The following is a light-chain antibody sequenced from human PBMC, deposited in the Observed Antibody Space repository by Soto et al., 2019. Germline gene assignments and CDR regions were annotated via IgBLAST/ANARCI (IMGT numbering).Light chain of an antibody. CDR2: DNR. V-gene: IGLV1-40*01. J-gene: IGLJ1*01. Sequence: QSVLTQPPSVSGAPGQSVTISCTGSSSNIGAGYDVHWYQQLPGTAPKLLICDNRNRPSGVPDRFSGSKSGTSASLAITALQAEDEADYYCQSYDSSLSAYVFGTGTKVTVL. CDR3: QSYDSSLSAYV. CDR1: SSNIGAGYD.